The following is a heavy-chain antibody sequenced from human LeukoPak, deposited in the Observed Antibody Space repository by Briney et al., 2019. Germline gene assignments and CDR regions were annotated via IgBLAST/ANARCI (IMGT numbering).Heavy chain of an antibody. CDR2: IKEDGSET. Sequence: GGPLRLSCTASGLTFSNYWMSWVRQASGKGLEWVANIKEDGSETYYVDSVKGRFTISRDNAKDSLYLQMNSLRAEDTAVYYCAREIHSSGWYVDYWGQGTLVTVSS. J-gene: IGHJ4*02. V-gene: IGHV3-7*01. CDR3: AREIHSSGWYVDY. D-gene: IGHD6-19*01. CDR1: GLTFSNYW.